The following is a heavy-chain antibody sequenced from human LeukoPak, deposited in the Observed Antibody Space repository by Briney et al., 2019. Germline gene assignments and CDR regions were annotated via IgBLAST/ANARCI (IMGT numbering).Heavy chain of an antibody. D-gene: IGHD7-27*01. V-gene: IGHV3-66*01. CDR2: IYSGGST. Sequence: PGGSLRLSCAASRFTFSSYAMSWVRQAPGKGLEWVSVIYSGGSTYYADSVKGRFTISRDNSKNTLYLQMNSLRAEDTAVYYCARGGPWGHRFLDYWGQGTLVTVSS. J-gene: IGHJ4*02. CDR1: RFTFSSYA. CDR3: ARGGPWGHRFLDY.